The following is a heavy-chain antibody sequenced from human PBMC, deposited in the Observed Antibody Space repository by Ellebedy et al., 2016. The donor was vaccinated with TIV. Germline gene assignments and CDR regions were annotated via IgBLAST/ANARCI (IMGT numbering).Heavy chain of an antibody. CDR3: ARVRSGSYYDY. D-gene: IGHD1-26*01. CDR1: GYTFTNHA. V-gene: IGHV1-3*01. CDR2: INAGNGNT. Sequence: ASVKVSCKASGYTFTNHALHWVRQAPGQRLEWMGWINAGNGNTKYSQKFQGRVTITRDTSASTAYMELSSLRSEDTAVYYCARVRSGSYYDYWGQGTLVTVSS. J-gene: IGHJ4*02.